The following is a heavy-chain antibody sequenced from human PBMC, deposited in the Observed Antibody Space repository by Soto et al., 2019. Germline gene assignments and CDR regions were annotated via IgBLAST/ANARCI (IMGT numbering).Heavy chain of an antibody. V-gene: IGHV4-59*01. CDR3: ARCTIAAAGISVDQEEINYYYYMDV. J-gene: IGHJ6*03. CDR1: GGSISSYY. D-gene: IGHD6-13*01. CDR2: IYYSGGT. Sequence: PSATLSLTCTVSGGSISSYYWSWIRQPPGKGLERIGYIYYSGGTNYNPSLKSRVTISVDTSKSQFSLKLSSVTAADTAVYYCARCTIAAAGISVDQEEINYYYYMDVWGKGTTVTVSS.